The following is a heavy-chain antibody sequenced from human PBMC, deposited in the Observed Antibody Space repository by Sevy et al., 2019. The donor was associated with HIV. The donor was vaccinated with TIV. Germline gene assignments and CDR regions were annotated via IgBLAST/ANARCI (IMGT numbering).Heavy chain of an antibody. CDR1: GFTFSSYA. CDR3: ARKYDSSGYFDY. Sequence: GGSLRLSCAASGFTFSSYAMNWVRQAPGKGLEWVSGISGSGGSGDKTNYADSVKDRFTISSDDSKNSLDLQLNSLRAEDTAIYYCARKYDSSGYFDYWGQGTLVTVSS. J-gene: IGHJ4*02. V-gene: IGHV3-23*01. D-gene: IGHD3-22*01. CDR2: ISGSGGSGDKT.